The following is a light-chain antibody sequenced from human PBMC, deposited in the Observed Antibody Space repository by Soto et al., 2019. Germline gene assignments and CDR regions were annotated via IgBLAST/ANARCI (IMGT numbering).Light chain of an antibody. J-gene: IGKJ1*01. CDR3: QQYNNWPPVT. CDR1: QSVSSSY. Sequence: EILFTQSPVTLSLSPGERATLSCRASQSVSSSYLAWYQQKPGQAPRLIIYGASTRATGIPARFSGSGSGTEFTLTIGSLQSEDFAVYYCQQYNNWPPVTFGQGTKVDIK. CDR2: GAS. V-gene: IGKV3-15*01.